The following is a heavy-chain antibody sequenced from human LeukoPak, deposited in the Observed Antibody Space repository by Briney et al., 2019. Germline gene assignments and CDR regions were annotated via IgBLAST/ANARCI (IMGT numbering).Heavy chain of an antibody. Sequence: SETLSLTWAVYGGSFSGYYWSWIRQPPGKGLEWIGEINHSGSTNYNPSFKSRVTISVDTSKTQFSLKLSSVTSCDTDVYYCARGLGNYYDSSGYYAFDYWGQGTLVTVSS. J-gene: IGHJ4*01. CDR2: INHSGST. D-gene: IGHD3-22*01. CDR3: ARGLGNYYDSSGYYAFDY. CDR1: GGSFSGYY. V-gene: IGHV4-34*01.